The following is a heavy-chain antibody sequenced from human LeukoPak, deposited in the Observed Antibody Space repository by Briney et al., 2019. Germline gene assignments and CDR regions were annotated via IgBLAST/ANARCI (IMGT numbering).Heavy chain of an antibody. J-gene: IGHJ4*02. Sequence: GGSLRLSCAASGFTFSSYGMHWVRQAPGKGLEWVAFIHYDGTNKYDADSVKGRFTISRDNSKNTLYLQMYSLRPEDTAVYYCARDEPTVTTGPPVGSWGQGTLVTVSS. CDR2: IHYDGTNK. CDR3: ARDEPTVTTGPPVGS. D-gene: IGHD4-17*01. V-gene: IGHV3-30*02. CDR1: GFTFSSYG.